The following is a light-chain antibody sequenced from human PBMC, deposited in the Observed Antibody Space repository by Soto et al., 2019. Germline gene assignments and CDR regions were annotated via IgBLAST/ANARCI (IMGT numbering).Light chain of an antibody. CDR1: KSLVYSDGNTH. CDR2: RVS. CDR3: TQGTHWPRT. J-gene: IGKJ1*01. Sequence: DVVLTQSPLSLPVNFGQPASISCRSSKSLVYSDGNTHLSWFHQRPGQSPRSLIYRVSSRDSGVPDRFSGSGSGTDFTLEISRVESEDVGIYFCTQGTHWPRTFGQGTKVEVK. V-gene: IGKV2-30*01.